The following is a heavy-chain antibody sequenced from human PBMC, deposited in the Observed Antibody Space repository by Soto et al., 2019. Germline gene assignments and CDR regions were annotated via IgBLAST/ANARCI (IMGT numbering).Heavy chain of an antibody. CDR3: AHRVVSVGFVEWLRRGWFDP. D-gene: IGHD3-3*01. Sequence: QITLKESGPTLVKPTQTLTLTCTFSGFSLTTSGVGVGWIRQPPGKALEWLALIYWDDDKRYSPSLKSRLTIPKDSSKNQGVLTMTTMDPVDTATYYCAHRVVSVGFVEWLRRGWFDPWGQGTLVTVSS. J-gene: IGHJ5*02. V-gene: IGHV2-5*02. CDR2: IYWDDDK. CDR1: GFSLTTSGVG.